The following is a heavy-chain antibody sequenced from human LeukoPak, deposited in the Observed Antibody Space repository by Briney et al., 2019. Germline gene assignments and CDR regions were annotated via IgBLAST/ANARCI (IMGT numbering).Heavy chain of an antibody. CDR1: GFTFSSYD. J-gene: IGHJ4*02. D-gene: IGHD6-19*01. V-gene: IGHV3-13*01. Sequence: GGSLRLSCAASGFTFSSYDMHWVRQTTGIGLEWVSAIGTVGDTYYPGSAKGRFTISRENAKNSLYLQMNSLRAGDTAVYYCARQRETAVAGTGFDYWGQGTLVTVSS. CDR3: ARQRETAVAGTGFDY. CDR2: IGTVGDT.